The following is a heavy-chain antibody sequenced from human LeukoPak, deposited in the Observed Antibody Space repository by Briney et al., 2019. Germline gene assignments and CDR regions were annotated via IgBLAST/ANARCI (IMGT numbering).Heavy chain of an antibody. V-gene: IGHV1-69*13. CDR2: IIPIFGTA. CDR3: ASSFNSYGYTPSYYYYYMDV. Sequence: ASVKVSCKASGGTFSSYAISWVRQAPGQGLEWMGGIIPIFGTANYAQKFQGRVTITADESTSTAYMELSSLRSEDTAVYYCASSFNSYGYTPSYYYYYMDVWGKGTPVTVSS. J-gene: IGHJ6*03. D-gene: IGHD5-18*01. CDR1: GGTFSSYA.